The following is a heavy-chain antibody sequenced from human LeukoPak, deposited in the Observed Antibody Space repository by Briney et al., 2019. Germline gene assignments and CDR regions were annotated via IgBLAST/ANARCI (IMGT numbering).Heavy chain of an antibody. CDR3: AKGPHYDSSGYHFDY. CDR1: GFTFSGYA. J-gene: IGHJ4*02. V-gene: IGHV3-23*01. D-gene: IGHD3-22*01. CDR2: ISGSGGST. Sequence: GGSLRLSCAASGFTFSGYAMSWVRQAPGKGLEWVSAISGSGGSTYYADSVKGRFTISRDNSKNTLYLQMNSLRAEDTAVYYCAKGPHYDSSGYHFDYWGQGTLVTVSS.